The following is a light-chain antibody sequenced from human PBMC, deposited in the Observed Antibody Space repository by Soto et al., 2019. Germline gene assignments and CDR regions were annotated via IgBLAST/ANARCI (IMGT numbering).Light chain of an antibody. CDR3: QQFDSVPCT. Sequence: IQMTQSPSSLSASVGDRVTITCQASQDITNYLIWYQQKPGKAPKLLIYDASSLGTGVSSRFSGSGSGTHFTLTISRLQPEDIATYYCQQFDSVPCTFGQGTKLEMK. J-gene: IGKJ2*02. CDR2: DAS. V-gene: IGKV1-33*01. CDR1: QDITNY.